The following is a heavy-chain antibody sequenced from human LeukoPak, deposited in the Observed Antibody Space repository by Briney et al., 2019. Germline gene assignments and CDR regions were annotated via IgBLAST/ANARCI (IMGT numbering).Heavy chain of an antibody. CDR1: GFTFSSYP. CDR3: AKEGGGRAPFDAFDI. CDR2: ISCSGSSR. D-gene: IGHD6-25*01. V-gene: IGHV3-23*01. J-gene: IGHJ3*02. Sequence: GGSLRLSCAASGFTFSSYPMSWVRQAPGKGLEWVSAISCSGSSRYYADSVKGRFTISRDNSKNTLDLQMNSLRAEDTAVYYCAKEGGGRAPFDAFDIWGQGTMVTVSS.